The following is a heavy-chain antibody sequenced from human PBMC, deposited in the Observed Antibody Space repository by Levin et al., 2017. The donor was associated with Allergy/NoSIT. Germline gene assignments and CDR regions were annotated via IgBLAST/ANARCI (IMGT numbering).Heavy chain of an antibody. Sequence: GESLKISCAASGFTFSSYWMHWVRQTPGKGLVWVSRINSDGSSTAYADSVKGRFTISRDNAKNTLYLQMNSLRAEDTAVYYCARAPPSAFDIWGQGTMVTVSS. V-gene: IGHV3-74*01. CDR3: ARAPPSAFDI. CDR1: GFTFSSYW. J-gene: IGHJ3*02. D-gene: IGHD2-2*01. CDR2: INSDGSST.